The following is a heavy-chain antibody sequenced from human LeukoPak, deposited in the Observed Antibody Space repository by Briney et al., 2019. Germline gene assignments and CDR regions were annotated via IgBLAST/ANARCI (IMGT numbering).Heavy chain of an antibody. Sequence: GGSLRLSCAASGFTFSSYGMHWVRQAPGKGLEWVAVISYDGSNKYYADSVKGRFTISRDNSKNTLYLQMNGLRAEDTAVYYCARSWGIAVAGPDFLDYWGQGTLVTVCS. CDR3: ARSWGIAVAGPDFLDY. CDR1: GFTFSSYG. CDR2: ISYDGSNK. J-gene: IGHJ4*02. V-gene: IGHV3-30*03. D-gene: IGHD6-19*01.